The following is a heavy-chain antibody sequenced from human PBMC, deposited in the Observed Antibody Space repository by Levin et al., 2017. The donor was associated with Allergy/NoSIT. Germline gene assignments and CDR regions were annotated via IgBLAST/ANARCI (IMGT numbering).Heavy chain of an antibody. V-gene: IGHV3-53*01. CDR3: ARDYGARSGWYCYFDY. CDR2: IYSGGST. J-gene: IGHJ4*02. Sequence: PWGSLRLSCAASGFTVSSNYMSWVRQAPGKGLEWVSVIYSGGSTYYADSVKGRFTISRDNSKNTLYLQMNSLRAEDTAVYYCARDYGARSGWYCYFDYWGQGTLVTVSS. CDR1: GFTVSSNY. D-gene: IGHD6-19*01.